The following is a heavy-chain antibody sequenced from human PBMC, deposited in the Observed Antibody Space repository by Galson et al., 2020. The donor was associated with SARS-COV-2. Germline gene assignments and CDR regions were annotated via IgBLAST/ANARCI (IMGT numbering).Heavy chain of an antibody. Sequence: SQTLSLTCTVSGGSISDGDYYWSWIRQPPGKGLEWIGYIYDSGSTHYNPSLESRLTISVDTSKNQFSLKLDSVTAADTAVYYCAREEGDPEDGVDIWGQGTMVTVSS. CDR2: IYDSGST. D-gene: IGHD3-16*01. CDR3: AREEGDPEDGVDI. V-gene: IGHV4-30-4*01. J-gene: IGHJ3*02. CDR1: GGSISDGDYY.